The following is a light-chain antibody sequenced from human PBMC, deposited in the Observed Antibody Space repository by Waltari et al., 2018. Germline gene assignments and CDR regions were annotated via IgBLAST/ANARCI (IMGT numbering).Light chain of an antibody. Sequence: DIQITQSPSTLSASVGDRVTITCRASQSISSWLAWYQQKPGQAPKLLIYKASSLESVVPSRISGTESGTEFTLTISSLHPDDFATYYCQHYNSYPLTFGGGTKVEIK. CDR1: QSISSW. CDR3: QHYNSYPLT. V-gene: IGKV1-5*03. J-gene: IGKJ4*01. CDR2: KAS.